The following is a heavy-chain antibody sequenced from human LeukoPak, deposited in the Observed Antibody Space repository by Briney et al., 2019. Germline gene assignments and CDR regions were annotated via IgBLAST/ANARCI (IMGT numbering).Heavy chain of an antibody. V-gene: IGHV3-33*01. CDR1: GFTFTNHG. D-gene: IGHD1-20*01. J-gene: IGHJ3*02. CDR2: IWSDGTTT. Sequence: PGQSLRLSCVASGFTFTNHGMHWVRQAPGKGLEWVAVIWSDGTTTYYRDSVKARFTISRDDSESTLYLQMNSLRAEDTALYYCAREGPISGRNPFDIWGQGTLVIVSS. CDR3: AREGPISGRNPFDI.